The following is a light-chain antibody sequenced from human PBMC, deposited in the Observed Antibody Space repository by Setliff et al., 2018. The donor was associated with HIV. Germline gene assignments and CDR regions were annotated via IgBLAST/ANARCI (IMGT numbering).Light chain of an antibody. Sequence: QSVLTQPPSVSGAPGQTVTISCTGTSSNIGAGFDVHWYQDLPGRAPKLLIYENGNRSAGVPARFSGSKSGSSASLAITGLQAEDEADYYCQSYDNSLSGLAVFGTGTKGTVL. CDR3: QSYDNSLSGLAV. CDR1: SSNIGAGFD. J-gene: IGLJ1*01. V-gene: IGLV1-40*01. CDR2: ENG.